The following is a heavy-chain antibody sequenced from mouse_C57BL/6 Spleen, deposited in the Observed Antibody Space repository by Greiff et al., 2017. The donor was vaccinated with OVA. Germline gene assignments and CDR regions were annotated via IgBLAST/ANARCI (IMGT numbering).Heavy chain of an antibody. CDR1: GYTFTDYY. D-gene: IGHD1-1*02. CDR2: INPNNGGT. V-gene: IGHV1-26*01. Sequence: VQLQQSGPELVKPGASVKISCKASGYTFTDYYMNWVKQSHGKSLEWIGDINPNNGGTSYNQKFKGKATLTVDKSSSTAYMELRSLTSEDSAVYYCARGYGHWYFDVWGTGTTVTVSS. CDR3: ARGYGHWYFDV. J-gene: IGHJ1*03.